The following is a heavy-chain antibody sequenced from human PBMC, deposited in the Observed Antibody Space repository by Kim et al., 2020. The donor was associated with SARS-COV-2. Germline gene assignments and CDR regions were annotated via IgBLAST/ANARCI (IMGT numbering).Heavy chain of an antibody. CDR3: AISGSRMAVAGFDY. J-gene: IGHJ4*02. D-gene: IGHD6-19*01. V-gene: IGHV3-30*01. Sequence: ADSVKGRFTISRDNSKNTLYLHMNSLRAEDTAVYYCAISGSRMAVAGFDYWGQGMLVTVSS.